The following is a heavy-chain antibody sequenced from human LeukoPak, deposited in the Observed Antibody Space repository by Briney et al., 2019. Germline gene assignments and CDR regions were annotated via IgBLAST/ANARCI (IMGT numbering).Heavy chain of an antibody. CDR3: ARGISGYSRIFDY. D-gene: IGHD3-22*01. J-gene: IGHJ4*02. Sequence: SETLSLTCTVSGGSIRNYYWSWIRQPPGTGLEWIGYIFHGGSTNYNPSLKSRVTISVDTSKNQFSLRLNSVTAADTAVYYCARGISGYSRIFDYWGQGTLVTVSS. CDR2: IFHGGST. V-gene: IGHV4-59*01. CDR1: GGSIRNYY.